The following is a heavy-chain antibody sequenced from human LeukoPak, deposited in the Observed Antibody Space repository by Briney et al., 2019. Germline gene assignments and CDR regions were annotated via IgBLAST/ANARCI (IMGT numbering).Heavy chain of an antibody. CDR3: ARDDYLDFIDY. CDR1: GFTFSSYA. V-gene: IGHV3-30-3*01. J-gene: IGHJ4*02. Sequence: GGSLRLSCAASGFTFSSYAMHWVRQAPGKGLEWVAVISYDGSNKYYADSVKGRFTISRDNSKNTLYLQMNSLRAEDTAVYYCARDDYLDFIDYWGQGTLVTVSS. D-gene: IGHD4-11*01. CDR2: ISYDGSNK.